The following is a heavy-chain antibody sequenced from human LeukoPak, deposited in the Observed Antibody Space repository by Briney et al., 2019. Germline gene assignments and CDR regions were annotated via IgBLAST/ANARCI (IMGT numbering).Heavy chain of an antibody. CDR1: GYTFTGYY. CDR3: ARVLWFGERGYFDY. Sequence: ASVKVSCKASGYTFTGYYMHWVRQPPAQGLEWMGWINPNSGGTNYAQKFQGRLTMTRDTSINTAYMELSRLRSDDTAVYYCARVLWFGERGYFDYWGQGTLVTVSS. J-gene: IGHJ4*02. D-gene: IGHD3-10*01. CDR2: INPNSGGT. V-gene: IGHV1-2*02.